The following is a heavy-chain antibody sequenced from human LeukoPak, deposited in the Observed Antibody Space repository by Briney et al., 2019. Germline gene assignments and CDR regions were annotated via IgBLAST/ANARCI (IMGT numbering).Heavy chain of an antibody. J-gene: IGHJ4*02. CDR2: ISWNNGSI. D-gene: IGHD3-10*01. Sequence: GGSLRLSCAASGFTFDDYAMHWVRQAPGKGLEWVSGISWNNGSIGYADSVKGRFTISRDNAKNSLYLQTNSLRAEDTALYYCAKDKLVRGVIASPIDYWGQGTLVTVSS. CDR1: GFTFDDYA. CDR3: AKDKLVRGVIASPIDY. V-gene: IGHV3-9*01.